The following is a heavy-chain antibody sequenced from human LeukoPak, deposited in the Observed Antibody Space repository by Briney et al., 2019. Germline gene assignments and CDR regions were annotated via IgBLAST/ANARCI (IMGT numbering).Heavy chain of an antibody. CDR3: ASSSGRYVD. V-gene: IGHV3-21*01. Sequence: PGGSLRLSCAASGFTFNSYAMSWVRQAPGKGLEWVSSITPSSTYIYYADSVKGRFTISRDNAKNSLYLQMNSLRVEDTAVYYCASSSGRYVDWGQGTLVTVSS. CDR2: ITPSSTYI. J-gene: IGHJ4*02. CDR1: GFTFNSYA. D-gene: IGHD6-19*01.